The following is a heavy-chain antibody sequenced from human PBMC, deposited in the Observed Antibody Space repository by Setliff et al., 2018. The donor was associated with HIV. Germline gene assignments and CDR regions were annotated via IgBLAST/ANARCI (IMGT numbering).Heavy chain of an antibody. V-gene: IGHV4-61*02. D-gene: IGHD2-8*02. CDR2: IYTSGST. CDR3: ARVSITYWYSIPRDYYYYMDV. CDR1: GGSISSGSYY. J-gene: IGHJ6*03. Sequence: PSETLSLTCTVSGGSISSGSYYWNWIRQPAGKGLEWIGRIYTSGSTNYNPSLNSRVTMSVDKSRNQFSLKVSSVTAADTAVYYCARVSITYWYSIPRDYYYYMDVWGEGTTVTVSS.